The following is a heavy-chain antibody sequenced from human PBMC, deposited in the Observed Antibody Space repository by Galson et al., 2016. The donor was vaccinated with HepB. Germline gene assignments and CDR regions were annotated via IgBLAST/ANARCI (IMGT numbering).Heavy chain of an antibody. CDR1: GGPISSSKW. CDR3: ARGCPGGGDCQGGLDY. J-gene: IGHJ4*02. CDR2: ISLSGGT. D-gene: IGHD2-21*02. Sequence: ETLSLTCAVSGGPISSSKWWSWVRQPPGKGPEWIGEISLSGGTSYIPSLQSRVTISIDKSKDQFSLKLSSVTAADTAVFYCARGCPGGGDCQGGLDYWGQGILVTVSS. V-gene: IGHV4-4*02.